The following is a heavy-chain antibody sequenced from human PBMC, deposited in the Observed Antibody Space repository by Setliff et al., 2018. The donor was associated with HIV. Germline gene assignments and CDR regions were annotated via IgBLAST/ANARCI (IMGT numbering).Heavy chain of an antibody. J-gene: IGHJ3*02. V-gene: IGHV4-39*01. CDR1: GGSISSDVYY. CDR3: ARPRLGGTPMDRDAFDI. Sequence: SETLSLTCTVSGGSISSDVYYWGWIRQPPGKALEWIGDIHYTGSTHYNMSLTSRVTMSVDTSKNQFSLGLNSVTAADTAVYYCARPRLGGTPMDRDAFDIWDQGTMVTVSS. CDR2: IHYTGST. D-gene: IGHD5-18*01.